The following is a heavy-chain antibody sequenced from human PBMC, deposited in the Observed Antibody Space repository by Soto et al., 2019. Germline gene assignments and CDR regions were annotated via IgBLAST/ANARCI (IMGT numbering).Heavy chain of an antibody. D-gene: IGHD2-15*01. CDR1: GYTFTRSG. Sequence: ASVKVSCKASGYTFTRSGISWARQAPGQGPEWMGWISSYNGDTNYAQTFQGRVTITTDTSASTAYMELSSLRSEDTAVYYCARDLGGWPDYWGQGTLVTVSS. CDR3: ARDLGGWPDY. J-gene: IGHJ4*02. CDR2: ISSYNGDT. V-gene: IGHV1-18*01.